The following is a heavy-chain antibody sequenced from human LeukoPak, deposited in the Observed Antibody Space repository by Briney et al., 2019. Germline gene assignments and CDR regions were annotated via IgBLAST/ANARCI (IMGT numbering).Heavy chain of an antibody. J-gene: IGHJ6*03. V-gene: IGHV4-34*01. CDR1: GGSFSGYY. Sequence: SETLSLTCAVYGGSFSGYYWSWIRQPPGKGLEWIGEINHSGSTNYNPSLKSRVTISVDTSENQFSLKLSPVTAADTAVYYCARTTEAHSWRTRYYDYYMDVWGKGTTVTVSS. CDR3: ARTTEAHSWRTRYYDYYMDV. D-gene: IGHD6-13*01. CDR2: INHSGST.